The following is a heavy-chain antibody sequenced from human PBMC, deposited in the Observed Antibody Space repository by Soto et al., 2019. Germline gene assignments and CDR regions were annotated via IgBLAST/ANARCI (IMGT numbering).Heavy chain of an antibody. CDR2: IIPISGTA. Sequence: QVQLVQSGAEVKKPGSSVNVSCKASGGTFSSYAISWVRQAPGQGPEWMGGIIPISGTANYAQKFQGRVTINADKSTNTVYMELSSLRSEDTALYFCARTQYSHNWYWYFEIWGRGTLVTVSS. J-gene: IGHJ2*01. CDR3: ARTQYSHNWYWYFEI. V-gene: IGHV1-69*06. D-gene: IGHD1-1*01. CDR1: GGTFSSYA.